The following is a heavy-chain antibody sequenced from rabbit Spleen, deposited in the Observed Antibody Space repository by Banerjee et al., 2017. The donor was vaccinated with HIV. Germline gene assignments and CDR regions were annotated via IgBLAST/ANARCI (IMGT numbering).Heavy chain of an antibody. CDR3: ARAGEGGDGYLNL. J-gene: IGHJ4*01. CDR2: TRGEGSGRT. CDR1: GFSLSNNYW. Sequence: EESGGRLVKPDESLTLTCTGSGFSLSNNYWICWVRQAPGKGLEWIACTRGEGSGRTYYASWAKGRFTISKTSSTTVTLQMTSLTAADTATYFCARAGEGGDGYLNLWGQAPSSPS. D-gene: IGHD5-1*01. V-gene: IGHV1S45*01.